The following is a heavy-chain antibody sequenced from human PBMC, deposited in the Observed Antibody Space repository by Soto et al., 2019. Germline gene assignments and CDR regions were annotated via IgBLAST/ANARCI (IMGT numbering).Heavy chain of an antibody. J-gene: IGHJ4*02. D-gene: IGHD2-8*01. CDR1: GITFTKAW. Sequence: EVQLVESGGGLVQPGGSLRLSCAVSGITFTKAWMSWVRQAPGKGLEWVGRIKSKTDGGTADYAAPLKGRFTISRDDSKSTLFLQMNSLKTEDTAVYYCSTEAYSTNDIWYRASLWGQGTLVTVSS. CDR2: IKSKTDGGTA. V-gene: IGHV3-15*01. CDR3: STEAYSTNDIWYRASL.